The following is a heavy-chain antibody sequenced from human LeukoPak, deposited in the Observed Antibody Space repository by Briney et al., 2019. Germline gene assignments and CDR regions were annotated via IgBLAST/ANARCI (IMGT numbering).Heavy chain of an antibody. Sequence: PGGSLRLSCAASGFTFSSYWMSWVRQAPGKGLEWVANIKQDGSEKHYVDSVKGRFTISRDNAKNSLYLQMNSLRAEDTAVYYCARDDCSSTSCYPMTLYYYYYGMDVWGQGTTVTVSS. CDR3: ARDDCSSTSCYPMTLYYYYYGMDV. CDR1: GFTFSSYW. D-gene: IGHD2-2*01. J-gene: IGHJ6*02. CDR2: IKQDGSEK. V-gene: IGHV3-7*01.